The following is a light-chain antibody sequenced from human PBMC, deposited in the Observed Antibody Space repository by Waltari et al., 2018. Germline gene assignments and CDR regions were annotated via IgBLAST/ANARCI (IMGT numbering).Light chain of an antibody. CDR1: QTILYNTNNKNY. J-gene: IGKJ5*01. CDR3: HKYYTTPIT. V-gene: IGKV4-1*01. Sequence: DIVMTQSPDSLAVPLGERATINCKSSQTILYNTNNKNYLAWYQQKPRQPPKLLIYWASTGESGVPDRFSGSGSGTDFTLTISSLQAEDVAVYYCHKYYTTPITFGQGTRLEIK. CDR2: WAS.